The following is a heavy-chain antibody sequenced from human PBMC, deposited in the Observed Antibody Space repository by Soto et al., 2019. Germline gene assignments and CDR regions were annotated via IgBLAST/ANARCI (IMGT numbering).Heavy chain of an antibody. J-gene: IGHJ4*02. Sequence: DVQLVESGGGLVQPGRSLRLSCAASGFTFDDYAMHWVRQAPGKGLEWVSGISWNSGSIGYADSVKGRFTISRDNAKNSLYLQMNSLRAEDTALYYCAKDIGSGGYGYGYYFDYWGQGTLVTVSS. CDR2: ISWNSGSI. CDR1: GFTFDDYA. V-gene: IGHV3-9*01. D-gene: IGHD5-12*01. CDR3: AKDIGSGGYGYGYYFDY.